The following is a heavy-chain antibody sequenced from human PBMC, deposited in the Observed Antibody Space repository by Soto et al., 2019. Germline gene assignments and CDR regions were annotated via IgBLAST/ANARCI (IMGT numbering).Heavy chain of an antibody. CDR1: GFAFDDYA. V-gene: IGHV3-9*01. J-gene: IGHJ3*02. CDR2: ISWNSGRI. D-gene: IGHD2-15*01. Sequence: EVQLVESGGGLVQPGRSLRLSCAASGFAFDDYAMHWVRQAPGKGLEWVSGISWNSGRIDYADSVKGRFTISRDNAKNSLYLQMNRLRAEDTAMYYCAKDGGYCSAGTAGTCYSEAFDIWGQGTMVTVSS. CDR3: AKDGGYCSAGTAGTCYSEAFDI.